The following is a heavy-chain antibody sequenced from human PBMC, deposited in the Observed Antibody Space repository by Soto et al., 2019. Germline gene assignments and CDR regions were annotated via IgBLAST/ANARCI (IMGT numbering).Heavy chain of an antibody. CDR2: MNPNSGNT. J-gene: IGHJ4*02. Sequence: ASVKVSCKASGYTFTSYDINWVRQATGQGLEWMGWMNPNSGNTGYAQKFQGRVTMTRNTSISTAYMELSRLRSDDTAVYYCAREVYGSGSPFAYWGQGTLVTVSS. D-gene: IGHD3-10*01. CDR1: GYTFTSYD. CDR3: AREVYGSGSPFAY. V-gene: IGHV1-8*01.